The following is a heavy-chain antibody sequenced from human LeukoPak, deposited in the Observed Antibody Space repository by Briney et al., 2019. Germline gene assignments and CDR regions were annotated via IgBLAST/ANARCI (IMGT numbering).Heavy chain of an antibody. CDR1: GFIFSNFG. D-gene: IGHD2-2*01. CDR3: ARVSRGYCSSTSCPRTAEYFQH. CDR2: IKQDGSEK. J-gene: IGHJ1*01. V-gene: IGHV3-7*03. Sequence: PGGCLRLSCAASGFIFSNFGVHWVRQTPGKGLEWVANIKQDGSEKYYVDSVKGRFTISRDNAKNSLYLQMNSLRAEDTAVYYCARVSRGYCSSTSCPRTAEYFQHWGQGTLVTVSS.